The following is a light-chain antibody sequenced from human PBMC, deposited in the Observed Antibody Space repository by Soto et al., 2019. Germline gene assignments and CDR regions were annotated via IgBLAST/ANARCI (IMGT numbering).Light chain of an antibody. CDR3: QQYSTYTPRT. CDR2: DAS. Sequence: DLQMPQSPSPLSASVEDRVTITCRASQTIFNWLAWYQRKPGRDPNRLIYDASSLQRGVPSRFSGSGAGTEFTLTISSRQPDDFATYYCQQYSTYTPRTFGQGTKGDI. CDR1: QTIFNW. V-gene: IGKV1-5*01. J-gene: IGKJ1*01.